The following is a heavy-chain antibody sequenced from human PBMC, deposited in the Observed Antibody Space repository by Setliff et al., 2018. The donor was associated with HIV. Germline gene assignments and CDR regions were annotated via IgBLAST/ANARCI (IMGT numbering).Heavy chain of an antibody. V-gene: IGHV5-51*01. J-gene: IGHJ4*02. CDR1: GYSFSDYW. D-gene: IGHD7-27*01. CDR2: TYPGDSTT. CDR3: IRRRRAPGAADLESY. Sequence: GESLKISCQASGYSFSDYWIGWVRQMPGEGLEWMGVTYPGDSTTRYSPSLEGQVTISADRSINTAFLQWSSLEASDTAMYYCIRRRRAPGAADLESYWGQGTLVTVSS.